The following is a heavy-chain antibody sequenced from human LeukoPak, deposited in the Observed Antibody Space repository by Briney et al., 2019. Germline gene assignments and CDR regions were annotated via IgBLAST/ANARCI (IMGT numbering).Heavy chain of an antibody. V-gene: IGHV5-51*01. CDR1: GYTFTNYW. J-gene: IGHJ4*02. CDR2: INLSDSDT. CDR3: ANTRTGDFNS. D-gene: IGHD3-3*01. Sequence: GESLKISCKAYGYTFTNYWIGWVRQMPGKGLEWMGTINLSDSDTRYSPSFQGQVIISVDKSINTAYLQWSSLRASDTAMYYCANTRTGDFNSWGQGTLVTVSS.